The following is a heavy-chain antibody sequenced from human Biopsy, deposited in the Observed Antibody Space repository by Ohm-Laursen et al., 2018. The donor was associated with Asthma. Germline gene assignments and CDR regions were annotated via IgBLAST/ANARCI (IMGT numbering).Heavy chain of an antibody. Sequence: SVKVSCKASGDSFSNYAISWVRQAPGQGLEWMGWINPNSGGTNYAQKFQGWVTMTRDTSISTAYMELSRLRSDDTAVYYCARDAAAAGESYYYYYFAMDVWGQGTTVTVSS. CDR3: ARDAAAAGESYYYYYFAMDV. V-gene: IGHV1-2*04. D-gene: IGHD6-13*01. J-gene: IGHJ6*02. CDR1: GDSFSNYA. CDR2: INPNSGGT.